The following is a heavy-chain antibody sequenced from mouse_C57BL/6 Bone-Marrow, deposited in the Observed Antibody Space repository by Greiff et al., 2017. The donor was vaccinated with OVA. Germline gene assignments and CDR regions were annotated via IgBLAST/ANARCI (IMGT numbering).Heavy chain of an antibody. CDR1: GFTFSSYT. Sequence: EVNVVESGGGLVKPGGSLKLSCAASGFTFSSYTMSWVRQTPEKRLEWVATISGGGGNTYYPDSVKGRFTISRDNAKNTLYLQMSSLRSEDTALYYCARGAYYSTYAMDYWGQGTSVTVSS. J-gene: IGHJ4*01. CDR2: ISGGGGNT. D-gene: IGHD2-12*01. CDR3: ARGAYYSTYAMDY. V-gene: IGHV5-9*01.